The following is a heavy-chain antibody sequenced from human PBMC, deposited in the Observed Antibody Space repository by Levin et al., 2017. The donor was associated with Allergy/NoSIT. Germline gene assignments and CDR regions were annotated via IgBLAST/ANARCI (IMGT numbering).Heavy chain of an antibody. J-gene: IGHJ4*02. CDR2: IYYSGST. CDR3: ARQLRPGIAAAGVTRGFDY. CDR1: GGSISSSSYY. D-gene: IGHD6-13*01. Sequence: SETLSLTCTVSGGSISSSSYYWGWIRQPPGKGLEWIGSIYYSGSTYYNPSLKSRVTISVDTSKNQFSLKLSSVTAADTAVYYCARQLRPGIAAAGVTRGFDYWGQGTLVTVSS. V-gene: IGHV4-39*01.